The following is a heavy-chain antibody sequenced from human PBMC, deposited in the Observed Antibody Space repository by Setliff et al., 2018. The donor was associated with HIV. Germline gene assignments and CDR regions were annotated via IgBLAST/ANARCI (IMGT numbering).Heavy chain of an antibody. CDR2: LIPALGEP. CDR3: GRGTLYGVSDY. J-gene: IGHJ4*02. V-gene: IGHV1-69*11. Sequence: SVKVSCKASGNTLRNNGINWVRQAPGQGLEWVGSLIPALGEPHYEQSVQGRAAITADDSTHTAYLELVNLRSDDTATFYCGRGTLYGVSDYWGPGTLVTVSS. D-gene: IGHD3-3*01. CDR1: GNTLRNNG.